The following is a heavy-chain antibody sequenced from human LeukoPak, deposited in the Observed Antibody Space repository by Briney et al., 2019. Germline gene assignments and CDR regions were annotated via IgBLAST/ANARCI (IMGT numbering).Heavy chain of an antibody. CDR1: GFTFSSYA. J-gene: IGHJ4*02. Sequence: GGSLRLSCAASGFTFSSYAMSWVRQAPGKGLEWVSAISGSGGSTYYADSVKGRFTISRDNSKNTLYLQMNSLRAEDTAVYYCAKGYCSSTSCFEFHFDYWGQGTLVTVSS. D-gene: IGHD2-2*01. V-gene: IGHV3-23*01. CDR3: AKGYCSSTSCFEFHFDY. CDR2: ISGSGGST.